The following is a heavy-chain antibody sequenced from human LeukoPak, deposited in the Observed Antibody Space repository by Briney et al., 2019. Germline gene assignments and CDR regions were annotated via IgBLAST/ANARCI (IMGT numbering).Heavy chain of an antibody. CDR1: GFTFSSYG. Sequence: PGRSLRLSCAASGFTFSSYGMHWVRQAPGKGLEWVAVIWYDGSNKYYADSVKGRFTISRDNSKNTLYLQMNSLRAEDTAVYYCARMITFGGVVVPLFDYWGQGTLVTVSS. D-gene: IGHD3-16*02. CDR3: ARMITFGGVVVPLFDY. CDR2: IWYDGSNK. V-gene: IGHV3-33*01. J-gene: IGHJ4*02.